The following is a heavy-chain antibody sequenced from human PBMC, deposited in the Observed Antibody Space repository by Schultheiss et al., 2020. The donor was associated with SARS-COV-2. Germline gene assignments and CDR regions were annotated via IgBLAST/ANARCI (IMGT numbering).Heavy chain of an antibody. CDR3: ARSNRWWGEGYEYWFDP. J-gene: IGHJ5*02. V-gene: IGHV3-48*03. CDR2: ISSSGSTI. Sequence: GESLKISCAASGFTFSSYEMNWVRQAPGKGLEWVSYISSSGSTIYYADSVKGRFTISRDNAKNSLYLQMNSLRAEDTAVYYCARSNRWWGEGYEYWFDPWGQGTLVTVSS. CDR1: GFTFSSYE. D-gene: IGHD2-15*01.